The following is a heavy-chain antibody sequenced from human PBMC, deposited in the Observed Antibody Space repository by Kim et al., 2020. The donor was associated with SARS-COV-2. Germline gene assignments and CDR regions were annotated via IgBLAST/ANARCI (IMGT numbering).Heavy chain of an antibody. Sequence: ASVKVSCKASGYTFTGYYMHWVRQAPGQGLEWMGWINPNSGGTNYAQKFQGRVTMTRDTSISTAYMELSRLRSDDTAVYYCARVSWVLGTGESFDYWGQGTLVTVSS. CDR1: GYTFTGYY. J-gene: IGHJ4*02. V-gene: IGHV1-2*02. CDR3: ARVSWVLGTGESFDY. D-gene: IGHD3-10*01. CDR2: INPNSGGT.